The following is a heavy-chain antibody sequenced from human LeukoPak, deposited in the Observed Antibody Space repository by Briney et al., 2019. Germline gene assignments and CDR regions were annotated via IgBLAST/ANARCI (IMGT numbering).Heavy chain of an antibody. J-gene: IGHJ4*02. CDR2: IYPGDSDT. V-gene: IGHV5-51*01. Sequence: GESLKISCQGSGYIFTTYWIAWVRQLPGKGLEWMGIIYPGDSDTRYSPSFQGQVTISADRSISIAYLQWSSLKASDTAMYYCARLRDGDFDYWGQGSLVTVFS. CDR1: GYIFTTYW. D-gene: IGHD4-17*01. CDR3: ARLRDGDFDY.